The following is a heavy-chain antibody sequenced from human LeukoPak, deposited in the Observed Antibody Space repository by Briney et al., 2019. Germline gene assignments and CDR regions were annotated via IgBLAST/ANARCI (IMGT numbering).Heavy chain of an antibody. CDR1: GFTVSSNY. CDR2: IYGGGNI. V-gene: IGHV3-53*01. CDR3: ARGAGYNYPYYFDY. J-gene: IGHJ4*02. D-gene: IGHD5-24*01. Sequence: GGSLRLSCAASGFTVSSNYMNWVRQAPGKGLEWVSVIYGGGNIYYADSVKGRFTISRDNSKSTLYLQMNSLRAEDTAVYYCARGAGYNYPYYFDYWGQGTLVTVSS.